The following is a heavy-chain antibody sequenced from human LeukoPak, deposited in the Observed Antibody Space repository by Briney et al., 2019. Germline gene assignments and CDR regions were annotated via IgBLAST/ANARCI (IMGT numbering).Heavy chain of an antibody. V-gene: IGHV4-38-2*02. CDR1: GYSISTNNY. D-gene: IGHD2-2*01. J-gene: IGHJ4*02. CDR3: ARVYQLLPRD. CDR2: LYHSGST. Sequence: SETLSLTCTVSGYSISTNNYWGWIRQPPGKGLEWIGSLYHSGSTYYNPSLKSRVTISVDTSKNQFSLKLSSVTAADTAVYYCARVYQLLPRDWGQGTLVTVSS.